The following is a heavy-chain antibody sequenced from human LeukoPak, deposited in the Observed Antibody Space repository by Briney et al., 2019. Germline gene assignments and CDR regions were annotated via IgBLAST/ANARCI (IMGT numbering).Heavy chain of an antibody. Sequence: PGRSLRLSCAASGFIFNSYGMYWARQAPGKGLEWVAVISNDGNDNKYADSVKGRFTISRDNSNNTLYLQMNSLRGEDTAVYYCAKDGLMRFFDYWGQGTTVTVSS. CDR1: GFIFNSYG. CDR2: ISNDGNDN. J-gene: IGHJ4*02. CDR3: AKDGLMRFFDY. D-gene: IGHD2-8*01. V-gene: IGHV3-30*18.